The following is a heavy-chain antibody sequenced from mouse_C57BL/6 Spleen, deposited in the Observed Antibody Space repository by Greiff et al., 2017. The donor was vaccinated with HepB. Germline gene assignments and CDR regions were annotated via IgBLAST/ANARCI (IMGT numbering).Heavy chain of an antibody. Sequence: VQLQQPGAELVKPGASVKLSCKASGYTFTSYWMHWVKQRPGRGLEWIGRIDPNSGGTKYNEKFKSKATLTVDKPSSTAYMQLRSLTSEDSAVYYCARIYDGYIYYAMDDWGQGTSVTVSS. CDR3: ARIYDGYIYYAMDD. CDR2: IDPNSGGT. D-gene: IGHD2-3*01. J-gene: IGHJ4*01. V-gene: IGHV1-72*01. CDR1: GYTFTSYW.